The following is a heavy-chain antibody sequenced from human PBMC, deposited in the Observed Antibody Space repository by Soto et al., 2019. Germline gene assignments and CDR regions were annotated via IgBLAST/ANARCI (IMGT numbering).Heavy chain of an antibody. V-gene: IGHV3-21*01. J-gene: IGHJ6*02. D-gene: IGHD5-12*01. Sequence: PGGSLRLSCAASGFTFSSYSMNWVRQAPGKGLEWVSSISSSSSYIYYADTVKGRFTISRDNAKNSLYLQMNSLRAEDTAVYYCARDRLATKNYYYYYGMDVWGQGTTVTVSS. CDR2: ISSSSSYI. CDR3: ARDRLATKNYYYYYGMDV. CDR1: GFTFSSYS.